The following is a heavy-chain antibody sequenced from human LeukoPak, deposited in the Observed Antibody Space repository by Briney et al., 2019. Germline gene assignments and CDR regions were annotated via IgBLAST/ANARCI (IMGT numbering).Heavy chain of an antibody. J-gene: IGHJ6*02. CDR2: TYYSGST. CDR1: GGSVSSGSYY. CDR3: ARDIPPRPYDILTGSYYYYGMDV. D-gene: IGHD3-9*01. Sequence: PSETLSLTCTVSGGSVSSGSYYWSWIRQPPGKGLEWIGYTYYSGSTNYNPSLKSRVTISVDTSKNQFSLKLSSVTAADTAVYYCARDIPPRPYDILTGSYYYYGMDVWGQGTTVTVSS. V-gene: IGHV4-61*01.